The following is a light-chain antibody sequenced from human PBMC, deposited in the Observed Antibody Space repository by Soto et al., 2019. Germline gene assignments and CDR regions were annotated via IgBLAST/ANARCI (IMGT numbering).Light chain of an antibody. CDR1: QSLVYGDANSF. CDR3: MQGSHGPPRYT. Sequence: DVVMTQSPLSLPVTLGQPASISCRSSQSLVYGDANSFFNWFHQRPGQPPRRLIYQVSNRDSGVPDCFSGRGSATDFTMRISRVEAEDVGVSYCMQGSHGPPRYTFGQGTKLEIK. J-gene: IGKJ2*01. CDR2: QVS. V-gene: IGKV2-30*01.